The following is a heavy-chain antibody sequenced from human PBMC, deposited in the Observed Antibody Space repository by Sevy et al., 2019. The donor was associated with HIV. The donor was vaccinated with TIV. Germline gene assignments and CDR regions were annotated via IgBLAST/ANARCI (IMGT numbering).Heavy chain of an antibody. D-gene: IGHD3-10*01. J-gene: IGHJ4*02. Sequence: GGSLRLSCAASGFTFSSYAMHWVRQAPGKGLEWVAVISYDGSNKYYADSVKGRFTISRDNSKNTLYLQMNSLRAEDTAVYYCARDGSDYYGSGSYYRNWGQGTLVTVSS. CDR1: GFTFSSYA. CDR2: ISYDGSNK. V-gene: IGHV3-30-3*01. CDR3: ARDGSDYYGSGSYYRN.